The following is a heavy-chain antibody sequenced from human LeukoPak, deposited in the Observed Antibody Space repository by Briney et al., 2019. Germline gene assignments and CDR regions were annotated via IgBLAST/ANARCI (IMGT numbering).Heavy chain of an antibody. CDR2: IFQTGSA. CDR3: ARKGSPKRSSDWFDP. J-gene: IGHJ5*02. D-gene: IGHD6-6*01. CDR1: GGSINNNLYY. Sequence: SETLSLTCTVSGGSINNNLYYWGWIRQPPGKGLEWIGNIFQTGSAYYNPSLKSRVTISLDTSRNQFSLKLISVTAADAAFYYCARKGSPKRSSDWFDPWGQGTLVTVSS. V-gene: IGHV4-39*01.